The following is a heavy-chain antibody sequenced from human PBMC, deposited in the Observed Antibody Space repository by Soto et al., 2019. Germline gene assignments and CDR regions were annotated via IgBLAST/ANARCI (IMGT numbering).Heavy chain of an antibody. V-gene: IGHV1-69*01. CDR3: ATTPNSSSFLDY. CDR2: ILPLFGTP. Sequence: QVQLVQSGAEVKKPGSSVKVSCRATRGTFSSYAFYWVRQAPGQGLEWMGGILPLFGTPNYAQQFQGRITNTADESTSTAYMELSSLTSEDTAVYYWATTPNSSSFLDYWGQGTLVSVSS. J-gene: IGHJ4*02. D-gene: IGHD6-6*01. CDR1: RGTFSSYA.